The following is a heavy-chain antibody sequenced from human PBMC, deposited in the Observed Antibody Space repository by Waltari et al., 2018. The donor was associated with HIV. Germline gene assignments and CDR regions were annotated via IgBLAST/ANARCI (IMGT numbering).Heavy chain of an antibody. CDR3: ASLAPRLPSFALDV. CDR2: IHHGGNT. V-gene: IGHV4-30-2*01. J-gene: IGHJ6*02. CDR1: GASISTSSYS. D-gene: IGHD3-16*01. Sequence: VSGASISTSSYSWTWVRQPPGKGLEWIGYIHHGGNTYYNPSLKSRVTILMDRSKNHFSLRLSSVTAADTAVYYCASLAPRLPSFALDVWGQGTTVTVSS.